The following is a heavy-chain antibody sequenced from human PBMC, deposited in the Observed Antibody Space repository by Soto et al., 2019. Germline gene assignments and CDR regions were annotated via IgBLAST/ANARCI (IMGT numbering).Heavy chain of an antibody. J-gene: IGHJ4*02. V-gene: IGHV4-59*01. CDR1: GGSISSYY. CDR3: ARDPSE. Sequence: QVQLQESGPGLVKPSETLSLTCTVSGGSISSYYWSWIRQPPGKGLEWIGYIYYSGSTNYNPSLKSRVTISVDTSKNQFSLKLSSVTAADTAVYYCARDPSEWGQGTLVTVSS. CDR2: IYYSGST.